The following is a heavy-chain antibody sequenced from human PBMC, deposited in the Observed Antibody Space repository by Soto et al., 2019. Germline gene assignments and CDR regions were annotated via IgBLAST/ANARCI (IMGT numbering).Heavy chain of an antibody. D-gene: IGHD2-2*01. V-gene: IGHV3-23*01. CDR3: AQKYLLSITLPAWYYFDC. Sequence: EVQLLESGGGLVQPGGSLRLSCAASGFTFDNYAFSWVRQAPGKGLEWVSVISGGGDATYYPDSVKGRFTTARDNSKITSYLQMNTLGADGPAVYYYAQKYLLSITLPAWYYFDCWSQGTLVGVSS. CDR1: GFTFDNYA. J-gene: IGHJ4*02. CDR2: ISGGGDAT.